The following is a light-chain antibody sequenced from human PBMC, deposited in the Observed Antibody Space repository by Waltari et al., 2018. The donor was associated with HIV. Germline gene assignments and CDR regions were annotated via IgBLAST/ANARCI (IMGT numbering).Light chain of an antibody. V-gene: IGLV2-14*03. CDR3: CSYTSGSTHV. CDR1: RRDIGDYTS. CDR2: DVK. J-gene: IGLJ1*01. Sequence: QSALTQPASLSGSPGQSITISCRGFRRDIGDYTSVSWYQQYQGKVPKLIIYDVKYRPSGVSNRFSGSKSDSAAFLNISGLQTEDEAVYHCCSYTSGSTHVFGTGTEVTVL.